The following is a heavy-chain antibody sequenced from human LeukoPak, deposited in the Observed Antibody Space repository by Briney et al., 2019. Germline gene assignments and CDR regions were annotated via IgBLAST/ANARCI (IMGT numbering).Heavy chain of an antibody. V-gene: IGHV5-51*01. CDR1: GYSFSSYW. D-gene: IGHD2-15*01. CDR3: ASDCSGGSCYDAFDI. Sequence: GESLKISCKGSGYSFSSYWIVWVRQMPGKGLEWMGIIYPGDSDTRYSPSFQGQVTISADKSISTAYLQWSSLKASDTAMYYCASDCSGGSCYDAFDIWGQGTMVTVSS. CDR2: IYPGDSDT. J-gene: IGHJ3*02.